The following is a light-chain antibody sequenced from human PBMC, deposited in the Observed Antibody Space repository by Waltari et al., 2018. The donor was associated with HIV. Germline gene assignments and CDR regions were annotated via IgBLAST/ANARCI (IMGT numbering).Light chain of an antibody. CDR1: SSAVGSYKV. V-gene: IGLV2-23*02. J-gene: IGLJ1*01. CDR2: EVS. CDR3: CSYAGSTTHV. Sequence: QSALTQPASVSGSPGQSITISCPGTSSAVGSYKVVSWYQKHPGKAPKLMIYEVSKRPSGVSNRFSGSKSGNTASLTISGLQAEDEADYYCCSYAGSTTHVFGTGTKVTVL.